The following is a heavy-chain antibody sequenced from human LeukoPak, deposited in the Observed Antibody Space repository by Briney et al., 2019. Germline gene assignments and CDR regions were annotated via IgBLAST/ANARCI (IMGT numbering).Heavy chain of an antibody. Sequence: GGSLRLSCAASGFTFSTYGMHWVRQAPGKGLEWVAVISYDGSNEYYADSVKGRLTISRDNSKNTLYLQMNSLRAEDTAVYYCARDLYYDSSPPWVYWGQGTLVTVSS. CDR1: GFTFSTYG. V-gene: IGHV3-30*03. J-gene: IGHJ4*02. CDR3: ARDLYYDSSPPWVY. D-gene: IGHD3-22*01. CDR2: ISYDGSNE.